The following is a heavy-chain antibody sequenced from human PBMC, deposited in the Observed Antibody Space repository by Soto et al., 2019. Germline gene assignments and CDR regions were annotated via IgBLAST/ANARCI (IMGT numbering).Heavy chain of an antibody. CDR3: ARERAHYYGSGTH. CDR2: IYYSGST. D-gene: IGHD3-10*01. V-gene: IGHV4-30-4*01. J-gene: IGHJ4*02. Sequence: PSETLSLTCTVSGGSISSGDYYWSWIRQPPGKGLEWIGYIYYSGSTYYNPSLKSRVTISVDTSKNQFSLKLSSVTAADTAVYYCARERAHYYGSGTHWGQGTLVTVSS. CDR1: GGSISSGDYY.